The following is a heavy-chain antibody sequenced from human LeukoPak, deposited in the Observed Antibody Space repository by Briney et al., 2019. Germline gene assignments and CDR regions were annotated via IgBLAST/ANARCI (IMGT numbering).Heavy chain of an antibody. Sequence: SASLSLTCTVSGGSINSYYWTWIRRPPGKGLEWIGFVSFRGSNSYYPSLKSRVTISLDTSKNQFSLNLSSVTAADTALYYCARHWCTRGPCYLDYWGQGSLVTVSS. D-gene: IGHD2-8*02. CDR2: VSFRGSN. CDR3: ARHWCTRGPCYLDY. CDR1: GGSINSYY. J-gene: IGHJ4*02. V-gene: IGHV4-59*08.